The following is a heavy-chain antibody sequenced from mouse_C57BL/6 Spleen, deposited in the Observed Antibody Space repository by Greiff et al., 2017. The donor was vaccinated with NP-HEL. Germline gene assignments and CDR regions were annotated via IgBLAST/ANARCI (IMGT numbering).Heavy chain of an antibody. D-gene: IGHD1-1*02. J-gene: IGHJ4*01. V-gene: IGHV1-64*01. CDR2: IHPNSGST. Sequence: QVQLQQPGAELVKPGASVKLSCKASGYTFTSYWMHWVKQRPGQGLEWIGMIHPNSGSTNYNEKFKSKATLTADKSSSTAYMQLSSLTSEDSAVYYCARYDYGYAMDYWGQGTSVTVSS. CDR3: ARYDYGYAMDY. CDR1: GYTFTSYW.